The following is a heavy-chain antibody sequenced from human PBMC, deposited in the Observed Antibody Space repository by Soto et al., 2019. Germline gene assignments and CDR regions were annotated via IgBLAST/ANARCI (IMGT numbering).Heavy chain of an antibody. D-gene: IGHD1-26*01. V-gene: IGHV3-33*01. CDR2: IWYDGSNK. Sequence: QVQLVESGGGVVQPGRSLRLSCAASGFTFSSYGMHWVRQAPGKGLEWVAVIWYDGSNKYYADSVKGRFTISRDNSKNTLYLQMNSRRAEDTAVYYCARDEAWWELRYWGQGTLVTVSS. CDR3: ARDEAWWELRY. J-gene: IGHJ4*02. CDR1: GFTFSSYG.